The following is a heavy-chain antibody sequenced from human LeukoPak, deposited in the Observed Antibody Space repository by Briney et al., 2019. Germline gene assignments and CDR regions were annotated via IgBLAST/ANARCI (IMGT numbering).Heavy chain of an antibody. CDR3: AKRPNAPHCSGSSCYPDY. Sequence: GRSLRLSCAASGFTFSSYGMHWVRQAPGKGLEWVAVISYDGSNKYYADSVKGRFTISRDNSKNTLYLQMNSLRAEDTAVYYCAKRPNAPHCSGSSCYPDYWGQGTLVTVSS. V-gene: IGHV3-30*18. J-gene: IGHJ4*02. CDR1: GFTFSSYG. CDR2: ISYDGSNK. D-gene: IGHD2-15*01.